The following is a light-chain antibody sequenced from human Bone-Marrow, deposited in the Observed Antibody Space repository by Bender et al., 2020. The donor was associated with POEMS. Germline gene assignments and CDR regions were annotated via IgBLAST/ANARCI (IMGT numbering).Light chain of an antibody. CDR2: LNTDGSH. CDR1: TGHSDYA. J-gene: IGLJ3*02. V-gene: IGLV4-69*01. CDR3: QTWGSGFRV. Sequence: QLVLTQSPSASASLGASVKLTCTLSTGHSDYAIAWHQQKPEKGPRYLMRLNTDGSHNKGDGIPDRFSGSSSGAERYLTISSLQSDDEADYYCQTWGSGFRVFGGGTKLTVL.